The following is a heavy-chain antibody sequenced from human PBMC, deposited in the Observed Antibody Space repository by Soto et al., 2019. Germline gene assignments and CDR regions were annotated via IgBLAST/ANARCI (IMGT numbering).Heavy chain of an antibody. J-gene: IGHJ3*02. CDR2: TSYDGNNK. CDR3: AKVLSVIVADSFDI. CDR1: GFTFRNYD. V-gene: IGHV3-30*18. D-gene: IGHD3-22*01. Sequence: PGGSLRLSCAASGFTFRNYDMHWVRQSPGKGLEWVAVTSYDGNNKYYADSVKGRFTISRDNSKNTLSLQMNSLRPEDTAVYYCAKVLSVIVADSFDIWGQGTMVTVSS.